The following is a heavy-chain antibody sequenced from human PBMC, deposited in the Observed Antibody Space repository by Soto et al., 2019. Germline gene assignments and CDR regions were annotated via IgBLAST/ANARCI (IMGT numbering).Heavy chain of an antibody. D-gene: IGHD2-2*01. CDR1: GFSFSDYW. CDR2: INSDGSST. CDR3: VRGGYCGTTGCYGFHWLAP. V-gene: IGHV3-74*01. J-gene: IGHJ5*02. Sequence: PGGSLRLSCAASGFSFSDYWMHWVRQAPGKGLVWVSRINSDGSSTSYADSVKGRFTISRDNAKNTLYLQMSSLGAEDTAVFYCVRGGYCGTTGCYGFHWLAPWGQGTLVTVSS.